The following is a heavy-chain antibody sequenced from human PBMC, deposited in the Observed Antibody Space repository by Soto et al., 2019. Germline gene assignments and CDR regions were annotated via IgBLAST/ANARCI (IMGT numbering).Heavy chain of an antibody. D-gene: IGHD3-3*01. J-gene: IGHJ6*02. Sequence: SVKVSCKASGGTFSSYAISWVRQAPGQGLEWMGGIIPIFGTANYAQKFQGRVTITADESTSTAYMELSSLRSEDTAVYYCASRPYYDFWSGPRAYYYYGMDVWGQGTTVTVSS. CDR2: IIPIFGTA. CDR3: ASRPYYDFWSGPRAYYYYGMDV. V-gene: IGHV1-69*13. CDR1: GGTFSSYA.